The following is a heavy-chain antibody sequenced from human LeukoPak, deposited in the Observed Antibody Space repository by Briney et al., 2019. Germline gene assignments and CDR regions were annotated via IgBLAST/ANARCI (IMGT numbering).Heavy chain of an antibody. D-gene: IGHD5-12*01. V-gene: IGHV1-2*02. CDR2: INPNSGGT. CDR3: ARHNSSGYDLPPRYYYYGMDV. Sequence: GASVKVSCKASGYTFTGYYMHWVRQAPGQGLEWMGWINPNSGGTNYAQKFQGRVTMTRDTSISTAYMELSRLRSDDTAVYYCARHNSSGYDLPPRYYYYGMDVWGQGTTVTVSS. CDR1: GYTFTGYY. J-gene: IGHJ6*02.